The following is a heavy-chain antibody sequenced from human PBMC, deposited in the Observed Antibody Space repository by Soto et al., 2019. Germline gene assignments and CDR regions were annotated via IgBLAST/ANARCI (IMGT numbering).Heavy chain of an antibody. V-gene: IGHV1-2*02. CDR1: GYTFTGYY. Sequence: ASVKVSCKASGYTFTGYYMHWVRQAPGQGLEWMGWINPNSGGTNYAQKFQGRVTMARDTSISTAYMELSRLRSDDTAVYYCARDCVEVEMATILGINWFDPWGQGTLVTVSS. D-gene: IGHD5-12*01. J-gene: IGHJ5*02. CDR3: ARDCVEVEMATILGINWFDP. CDR2: INPNSGGT.